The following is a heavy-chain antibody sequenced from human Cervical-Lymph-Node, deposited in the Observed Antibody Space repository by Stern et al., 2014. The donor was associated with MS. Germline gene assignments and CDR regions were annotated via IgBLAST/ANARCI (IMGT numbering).Heavy chain of an antibody. J-gene: IGHJ4*02. V-gene: IGHV3-33*01. CDR2: IWYDGSNP. D-gene: IGHD6-13*01. CDR1: GFSFSRYA. Sequence: VQLGESGGGVVQPGRSLRLSCAASGFSFSRYAMHWVRQAPGKGLEWVALIWYDGSNPYYADSVTGRFTISRDNFKNTLYLQMNSPRAEDTAVYYCASAYSSSHYYFDYWGQGTLVTVSS. CDR3: ASAYSSSHYYFDY.